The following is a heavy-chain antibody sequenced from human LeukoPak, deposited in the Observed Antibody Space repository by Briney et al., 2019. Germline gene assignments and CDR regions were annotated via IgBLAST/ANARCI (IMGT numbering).Heavy chain of an antibody. CDR1: GGTFSSYA. D-gene: IGHD2-21*02. CDR3: ARDLREAVTGAEYFQH. V-gene: IGHV1-69*01. CDR2: IIPIFGTA. J-gene: IGHJ1*01. Sequence: ASVKVSCKASGGTFSSYAISWVRQAPGQGLEWMGGIIPIFGTANYAQKFQGRVTITADESTSTAYMELSSLRSEDTAVYYCARDLREAVTGAEYFQHWGQGTLVTVSS.